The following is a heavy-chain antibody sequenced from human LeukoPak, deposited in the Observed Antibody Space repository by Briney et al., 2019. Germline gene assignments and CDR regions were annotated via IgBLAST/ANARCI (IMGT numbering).Heavy chain of an antibody. D-gene: IGHD4/OR15-4a*01. CDR1: GGSISSYY. J-gene: IGHJ5*02. CDR3: ARRKGGYGAYNWFDP. Sequence: SETLSLTCTVSGGSISSYYWSWIRQPPGKGLEWIGYIYYSGSTYYNPSLKSRVTISVDTSKNQFSLKLSSVTAADTAVYYCARRKGGYGAYNWFDPWGQGTLVTVSS. CDR2: IYYSGST. V-gene: IGHV4-30-4*01.